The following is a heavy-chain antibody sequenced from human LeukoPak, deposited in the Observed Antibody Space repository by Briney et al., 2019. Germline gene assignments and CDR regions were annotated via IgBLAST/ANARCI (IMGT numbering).Heavy chain of an antibody. CDR1: GFTLSSYV. V-gene: IGHV3-23*01. Sequence: GSLRLSCAASGFTLSSYVMSWVRQAPGKGLEWVSGISGSGGSTNYADSVKGRFTISRDNSEDTLYLQMNSLRVEDTAVYYCARDPAGSGFAFDSWGQGALVTVSS. CDR3: ARDPAGSGFAFDS. J-gene: IGHJ4*02. D-gene: IGHD1-1*01. CDR2: ISGSGGST.